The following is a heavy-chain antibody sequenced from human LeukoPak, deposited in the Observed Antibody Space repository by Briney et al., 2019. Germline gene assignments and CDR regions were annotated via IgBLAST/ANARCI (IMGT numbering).Heavy chain of an antibody. J-gene: IGHJ4*02. D-gene: IGHD4-17*01. V-gene: IGHV3-66*01. CDR1: GFTVSSKY. CDR3: ASLSYGEYDFDY. CDR2: IYSGGST. Sequence: PGGSLRLSCAASGFTVSSKYMSWVRQAPGKGLEWVSVIYSGGSTYYADSVKGRFTISRDNSKNTLYLQMNSLRAEDTAVYYCASLSYGEYDFDYWGQGTLDTVSS.